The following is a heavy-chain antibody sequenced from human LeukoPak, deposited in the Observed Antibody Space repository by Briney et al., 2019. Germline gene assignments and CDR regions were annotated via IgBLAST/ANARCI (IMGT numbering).Heavy chain of an antibody. CDR2: IYYSGST. CDR1: GGSISSYY. J-gene: IGHJ4*02. D-gene: IGHD4-17*01. CDR3: ASLTTVTQGYFDS. V-gene: IGHV4-59*08. Sequence: SETLSLTCTVSGGSISSYYWSWVRQPPGKGLEWIGYIYYSGSTNYNPSLKSRLTISVDTSKNQFSLKLSSVTTTDTAVYYCASLTTVTQGYFDSWGQGTLVTVSS.